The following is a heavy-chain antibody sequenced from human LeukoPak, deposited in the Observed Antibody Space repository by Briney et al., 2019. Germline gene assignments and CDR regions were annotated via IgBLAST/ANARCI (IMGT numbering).Heavy chain of an antibody. CDR2: MNPNSGNT. J-gene: IGHJ6*03. Sequence: ASVKVSCKASGYTFTSYDINWVRQATGQGLEWMGWMNPNSGNTGYAQKFQGRVTMTKDTSISTAYMELSRLRSDDTAVYYCARDGGEGYYYYYYMDVWGKGTTVTVSS. D-gene: IGHD5-24*01. CDR1: GYTFTSYD. V-gene: IGHV1-8*02. CDR3: ARDGGEGYYYYYYMDV.